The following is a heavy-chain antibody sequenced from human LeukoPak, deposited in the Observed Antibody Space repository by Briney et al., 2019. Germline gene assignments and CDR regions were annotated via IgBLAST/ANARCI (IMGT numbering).Heavy chain of an antibody. D-gene: IGHD3-22*01. Sequence: GGSLRLSCAASGFTFSSYAMSWVRQAPGKGLEWVSAISGSGGSTYYADSVKGRFTISRDNSKNTLYLQMNSLRAENTAVYYCAKGGYDSSGYWFDYWGQGTLVTVSS. V-gene: IGHV3-23*01. J-gene: IGHJ4*02. CDR3: AKGGYDSSGYWFDY. CDR2: ISGSGGST. CDR1: GFTFSSYA.